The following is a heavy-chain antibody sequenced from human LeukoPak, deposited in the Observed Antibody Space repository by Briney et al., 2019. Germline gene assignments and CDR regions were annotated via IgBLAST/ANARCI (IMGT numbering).Heavy chain of an antibody. D-gene: IGHD6-13*01. J-gene: IGHJ4*02. V-gene: IGHV3-15*07. CDR2: IKSKTDGGTT. CDR1: GFTFSNAW. CDR3: TSRLGIAAAQPFDY. Sequence: PGGSLRLSCAASGFTFSNAWMNWVRQAPGKGREWVGRIKSKTDGGTTDYAAPVKGRFTISRDDSKNTLYLQMNSLKTEDTAVYYCTSRLGIAAAQPFDYWGQGTLVTVSS.